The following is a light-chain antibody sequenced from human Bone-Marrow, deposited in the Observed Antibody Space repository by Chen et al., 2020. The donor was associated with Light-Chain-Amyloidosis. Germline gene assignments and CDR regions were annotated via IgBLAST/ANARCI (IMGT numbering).Light chain of an antibody. V-gene: IGKV3-15*01. CDR3: QEYDNWFRT. CDR2: GAS. J-gene: IGKJ1*01. Sequence: IVMTQSPATLSVSPGERATLSCRASRNLNSNLAWYQQKPGQAPRLLIYGASTRATGTPARCSGSESGTEFTLTISSLESEDLAVYYCQEYDNWFRTFGQGTKVEIK. CDR1: RNLNSN.